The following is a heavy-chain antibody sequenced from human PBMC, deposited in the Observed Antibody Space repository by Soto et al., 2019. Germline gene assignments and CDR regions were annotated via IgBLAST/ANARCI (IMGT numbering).Heavy chain of an antibody. J-gene: IGHJ4*02. Sequence: PGGSLRLSCAASGFTFSSYWMSWVRQAPGKGLEWVANIKPDGSKTNYVGSVKGRFTISRDNAKSSLYLQVNSLRAEDSAVYYCARDPVRGDGYTLDYWGQGALVTVSS. D-gene: IGHD3-10*01. CDR1: GFTFSSYW. V-gene: IGHV3-7*01. CDR3: ARDPVRGDGYTLDY. CDR2: IKPDGSKT.